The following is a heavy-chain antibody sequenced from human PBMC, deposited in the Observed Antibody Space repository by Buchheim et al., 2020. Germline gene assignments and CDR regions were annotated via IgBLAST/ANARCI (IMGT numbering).Heavy chain of an antibody. J-gene: IGHJ6*02. V-gene: IGHV1-46*01. CDR3: ARDKFGSGRPSIMDV. CDR1: GYTFTSYY. Sequence: QVQLVQSGAEVKKPGASVKVSCKASGYTFTSYYIHWVRQAPGQGLEWMGIINPSGGSTNYAQKFQGRVTMTRDTATRTGYMELSSLRSEDTALYYCARDKFGSGRPSIMDVWGQGTT. CDR2: INPSGGST. D-gene: IGHD3-10*01.